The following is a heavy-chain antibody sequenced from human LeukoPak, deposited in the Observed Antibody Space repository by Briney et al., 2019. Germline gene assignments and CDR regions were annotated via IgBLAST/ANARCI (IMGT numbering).Heavy chain of an antibody. CDR1: GFTFSSYS. J-gene: IGHJ4*02. V-gene: IGHV3-21*01. Sequence: PGGSLRLSCAASGFTFSSYSMNWVRQAPGKGLEWGSSISSSSSYIYYADSVKGGCTISRDNAKNSLYLQMNSLRAEDTAVHYCAGVGNDFWSGYYGYWGQGTLVTVSS. CDR3: AGVGNDFWSGYYGY. D-gene: IGHD3-3*01. CDR2: ISSSSSYI.